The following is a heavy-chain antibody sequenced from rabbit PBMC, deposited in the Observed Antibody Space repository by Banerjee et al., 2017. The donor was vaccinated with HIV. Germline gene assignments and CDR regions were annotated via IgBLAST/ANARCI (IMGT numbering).Heavy chain of an antibody. Sequence: QEQLEESGGDLVKPGASLTLTCTASGFSFSSSYWICWVRQAPGKGLEWIACIYTGSSGSTDYANWAKGRFTISETSSTTVTLQMTSLTAADTASYFCARDLAGVIGWNFNLWGPGTLVTVS. CDR1: GFSFSSSYW. V-gene: IGHV1S45*01. CDR3: ARDLAGVIGWNFNL. CDR2: IYTGSSGST. J-gene: IGHJ4*01. D-gene: IGHD4-1*01.